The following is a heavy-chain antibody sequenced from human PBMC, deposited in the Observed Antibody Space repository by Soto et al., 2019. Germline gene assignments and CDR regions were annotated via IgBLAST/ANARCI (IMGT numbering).Heavy chain of an antibody. CDR3: ARVSNPTGWFDP. Sequence: SETLSLTCAVSGGSISSGGYSWSWIRQPPGKGLEWIGYIYHSGSTYYNPSLKSRVTISVDGSKNQFSLKLSSVTAADTAVYYCARVSNPTGWFDPWGQGTLVTVSS. J-gene: IGHJ5*02. V-gene: IGHV4-30-2*01. CDR1: GGSISSGGYS. D-gene: IGHD4-4*01. CDR2: IYHSGST.